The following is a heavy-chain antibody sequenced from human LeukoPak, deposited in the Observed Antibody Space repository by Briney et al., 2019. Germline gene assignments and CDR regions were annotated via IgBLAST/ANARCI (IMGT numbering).Heavy chain of an antibody. Sequence: GGSLRLSCAASGFTFSSYAMSWVRQAPGKGLEWVSAISGSGGSTYYADSVKGRFTISRDNAKNTLYLKMTSLRAEDTAVYYCEKEWGLGYASSGYYVHWGQGTLVTVSS. J-gene: IGHJ4*02. CDR1: GFTFSSYA. V-gene: IGHV3-23*01. CDR3: EKEWGLGYASSGYYVH. D-gene: IGHD3-22*01. CDR2: ISGSGGST.